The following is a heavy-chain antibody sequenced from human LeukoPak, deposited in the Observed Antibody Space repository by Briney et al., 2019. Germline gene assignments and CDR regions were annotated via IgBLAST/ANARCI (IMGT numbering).Heavy chain of an antibody. CDR3: ARGAGSASTRVDY. J-gene: IGHJ4*02. CDR1: GGSISSYY. CDR2: IYYSGST. D-gene: IGHD3-10*01. V-gene: IGHV4-59*01. Sequence: SETLSLTCTVSGGSISSYYWSWVRQPPGKGLEWIGYIYYSGSTNYNPSLKSRVTISVDTSKNQFSLKLSSVTAADTAVYYCARGAGSASTRVDYWGQGILVTVSS.